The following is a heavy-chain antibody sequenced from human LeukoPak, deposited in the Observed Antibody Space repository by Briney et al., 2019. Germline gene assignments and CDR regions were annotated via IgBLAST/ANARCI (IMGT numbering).Heavy chain of an antibody. V-gene: IGHV3-23*01. D-gene: IGHD1-1*01. CDR2: VSLSGDRT. J-gene: IGHJ3*02. CDR3: ARGTWSRAFDI. CDR1: GFTFSTYA. Sequence: GGSLRLSCAASGFTFSTYAMNWVRQAPGKGLEWVSTVSLSGDRTYYADPVKGRFTISRDNSKNTLYLQMNSLRAEDTAVYYCARGTWSRAFDIWGLGTMVTVSS.